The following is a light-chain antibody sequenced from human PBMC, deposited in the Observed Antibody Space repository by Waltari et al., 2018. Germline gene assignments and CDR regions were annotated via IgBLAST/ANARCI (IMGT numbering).Light chain of an antibody. Sequence: QTVVTQEPSLSVSPGGTVTLTCALSSGSLSTTSYASWYQQTPGQPPRTLVYKANSRSSGVTARFAGSVLGNRASLTITGAQAEDESDYYCLLYLGSGIFVFGGGTKLTVL. J-gene: IGLJ3*02. CDR3: LLYLGSGIFV. V-gene: IGLV8-61*01. CDR1: SGSLSTTSY. CDR2: KAN.